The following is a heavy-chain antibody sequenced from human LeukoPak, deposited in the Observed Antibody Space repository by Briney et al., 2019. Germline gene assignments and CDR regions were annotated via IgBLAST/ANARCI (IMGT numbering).Heavy chain of an antibody. Sequence: SETLSLTCTVSGGSISGYYWSWIRQPPGKGLEWIGYIYYSGNTNYNPSLKSRVTISVDTSKNQFSLKLSSVTAADTAVYYCTRIVEYSSSSAFDYWGQGTLVTVSS. D-gene: IGHD6-6*01. CDR1: GGSISGYY. CDR3: TRIVEYSSSSAFDY. CDR2: IYYSGNT. V-gene: IGHV4-59*01. J-gene: IGHJ4*02.